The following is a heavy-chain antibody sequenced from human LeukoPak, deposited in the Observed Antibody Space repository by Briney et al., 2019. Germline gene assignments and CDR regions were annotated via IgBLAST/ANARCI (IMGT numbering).Heavy chain of an antibody. CDR3: ARDYGGGNYYYFDY. D-gene: IGHD1-26*01. J-gene: IGHJ4*02. CDR2: ISGSGGST. CDR1: GFTFSSYA. V-gene: IGHV3-23*01. Sequence: GGSLRLSCAASGFTFSSYAMSWVRQAPGKGLEWVSAISGSGGSTYYADSVKGRFTISRDNSKNTLYLQMNSLRAEDTAVYYCARDYGGGNYYYFDYRGQGTLVTVSS.